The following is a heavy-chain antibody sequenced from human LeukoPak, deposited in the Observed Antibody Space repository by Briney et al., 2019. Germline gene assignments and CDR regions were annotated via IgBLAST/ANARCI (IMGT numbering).Heavy chain of an antibody. Sequence: SETLSLTCTVSGGSISSSSYYWGWIRQPPGQGLEWIGSIYYSGSTYYNPSLKSRVTISVDTSKNQFSLKLSSVTAADTAVYYCARLTISGDFDYWGQGTLVTVSS. CDR1: GGSISSSSYY. J-gene: IGHJ4*02. V-gene: IGHV4-39*01. CDR2: IYYSGST. CDR3: ARLTISGDFDY. D-gene: IGHD3-10*01.